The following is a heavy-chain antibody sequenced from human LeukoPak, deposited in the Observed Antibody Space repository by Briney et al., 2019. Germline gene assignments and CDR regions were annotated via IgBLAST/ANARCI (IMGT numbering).Heavy chain of an antibody. CDR3: ARHGSLRFLEWLFKPGNWFEP. CDR2: INHSGST. Sequence: SETLSLTCAVYGGSFSGYYWSWIRQPPGKGLEWIGEINHSGSTNYNPSLKSRVTISVDTSKNQFTLKLSSVTAADTAVYYCARHGSLRFLEWLFKPGNWFEPWGQGTLVTVSS. D-gene: IGHD3-3*01. J-gene: IGHJ5*02. CDR1: GGSFSGYY. V-gene: IGHV4-34*01.